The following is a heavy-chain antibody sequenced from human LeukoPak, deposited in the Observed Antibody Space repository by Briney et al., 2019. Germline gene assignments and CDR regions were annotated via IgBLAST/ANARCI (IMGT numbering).Heavy chain of an antibody. D-gene: IGHD2-21*01. CDR1: EYTFTDYY. Sequence: GASVKVSCKALEYTFTDYYIHWVRQAPGQGLEWMGWINPKSGGRDTNYAQKFRGRVTMTTDTSISTAYMELSSLRSDDTAAYFCAKGHYDGDHPHYDGGSVDSWGQGTHITVSS. V-gene: IGHV1-2*02. CDR3: AKGHYDGDHPHYDGGSVDS. CDR2: INPKSGGRDT. J-gene: IGHJ4*02.